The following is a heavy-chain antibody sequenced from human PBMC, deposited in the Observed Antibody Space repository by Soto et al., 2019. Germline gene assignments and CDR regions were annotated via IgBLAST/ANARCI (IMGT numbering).Heavy chain of an antibody. CDR1: GGSISSGGYS. D-gene: IGHD3-3*01. CDR3: ARDTNQSFDY. Sequence: SETLSLTCAVSGGSISSGGYSWSWIRQPPGKGLEWIGYIYHSGSTYYNPSLKSRVTISVDRSKNQFSLKLSPVTAADTAVYYCARDTNQSFDYWGQGTLVTSPQ. J-gene: IGHJ4*02. V-gene: IGHV4-30-2*01. CDR2: IYHSGST.